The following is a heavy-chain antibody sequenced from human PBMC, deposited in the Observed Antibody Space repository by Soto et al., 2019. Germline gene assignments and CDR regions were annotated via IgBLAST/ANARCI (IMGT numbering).Heavy chain of an antibody. D-gene: IGHD4-4*01. V-gene: IGHV1-69*01. Sequence: QVQLVQSGAEVKKPGSSVKVSCKASGGTFSSYAISWVRQAPGQGLEWMGGIIPIFGTANYAQKFQGRVTITADESTSTAYMELSRLRSEDTAVYYCARVGPMTTGRNNWFDPWGQGTLVTVSS. J-gene: IGHJ5*02. CDR2: IIPIFGTA. CDR1: GGTFSSYA. CDR3: ARVGPMTTGRNNWFDP.